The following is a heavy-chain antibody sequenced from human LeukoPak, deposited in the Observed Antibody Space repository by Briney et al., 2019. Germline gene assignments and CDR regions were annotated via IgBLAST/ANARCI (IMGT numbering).Heavy chain of an antibody. D-gene: IGHD1-26*01. CDR3: AKDLTRTSGATFDY. CDR2: ISASGGST. V-gene: IGHV3-23*01. Sequence: GGSLRLSCAASGFTFKNYAMSWVRQAPGKGLEWVSGISASGGSTYYADSVKGRFTISRDNSKSTLYLQMNSLRAEDTAVYYCAKDLTRTSGATFDYWGQGTLVPVSS. J-gene: IGHJ4*02. CDR1: GFTFKNYA.